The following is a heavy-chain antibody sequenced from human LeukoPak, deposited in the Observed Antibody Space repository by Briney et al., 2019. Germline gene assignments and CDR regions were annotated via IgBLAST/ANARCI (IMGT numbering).Heavy chain of an antibody. CDR2: INSSGSTI. V-gene: IGHV3-11*01. J-gene: IGHJ5*02. CDR3: ACRRGLPNNWFDP. Sequence: GGSLRLSCAASGFTFSDYYMSWIRQAPGKGLEWVSYINSSGSTIYYADSVKGRFTISRGNAKNSLYLQMNSLRAEDTAVYYCACRRGLPNNWFDPWGQGTLVTVSS. D-gene: IGHD5-12*01. CDR1: GFTFSDYY.